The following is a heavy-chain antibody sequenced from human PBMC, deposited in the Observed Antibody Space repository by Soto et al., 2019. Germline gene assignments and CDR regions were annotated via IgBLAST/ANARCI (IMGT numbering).Heavy chain of an antibody. CDR2: IYPADSET. CDR1: GYIFFSHW. Sequence: PGESLKISCNGSGYIFFSHWIGWVRQMPGKGLEWVGIIYPADSETRYSPSFQGQVTISVDKSINTAYLQWSSLKAPDTAMYYCARRPWLSGYYDYWGQGTLVTVSS. V-gene: IGHV5-51*01. CDR3: ARRPWLSGYYDY. D-gene: IGHD3-22*01. J-gene: IGHJ4*02.